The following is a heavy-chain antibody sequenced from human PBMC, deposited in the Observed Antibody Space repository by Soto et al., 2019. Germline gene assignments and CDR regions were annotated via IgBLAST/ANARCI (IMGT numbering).Heavy chain of an antibody. CDR1: GGSISSGGYY. D-gene: IGHD5-18*01. J-gene: IGHJ5*02. CDR2: IYYSGST. CDR3: ARSSGYSYGPYGYWFDP. V-gene: IGHV4-31*03. Sequence: QVQLQESGPGLVKPSQTLSLTCTVSGGSISSGGYYWSWIRQHPGKGLEWIGYIYYSGSTYYNPSLKSRVTISVDTSKNQFPFKLSSVTAVDTAVYYCARSSGYSYGPYGYWFDPWGQGTLVTVSS.